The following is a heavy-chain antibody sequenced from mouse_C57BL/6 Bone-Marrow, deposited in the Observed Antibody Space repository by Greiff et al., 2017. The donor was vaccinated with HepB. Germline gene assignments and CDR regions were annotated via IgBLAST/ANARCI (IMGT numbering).Heavy chain of an antibody. Sequence: EVQVVESGGGLVQPGGSLKLSCAASGFTFSDYYMYWVRQTPEKRLEWVAYISNGGGSTYYPDTVKGRFTISRDNAKNTLYLQMSRLKSEDTAMYYCARRLFDSNYWYFDVWGTGTTVTVSS. CDR3: ARRLFDSNYWYFDV. CDR2: ISNGGGST. CDR1: GFTFSDYY. V-gene: IGHV5-12*01. J-gene: IGHJ1*03. D-gene: IGHD2-5*01.